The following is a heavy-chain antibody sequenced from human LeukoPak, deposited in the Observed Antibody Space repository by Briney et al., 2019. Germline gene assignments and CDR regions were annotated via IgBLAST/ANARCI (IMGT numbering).Heavy chain of an antibody. Sequence: GGSLRLSCAASGFTFDDYGMSWVRQAPGKGLEWVSGINWNGGSTGYADSVKGRFTISRDNAKNSLYLQMNSLRAEDTALYHCAREGDIVVVPAALPAFDIWGQGTMVTVSS. CDR1: GFTFDDYG. J-gene: IGHJ3*02. D-gene: IGHD2-2*01. CDR3: AREGDIVVVPAALPAFDI. V-gene: IGHV3-20*01. CDR2: INWNGGST.